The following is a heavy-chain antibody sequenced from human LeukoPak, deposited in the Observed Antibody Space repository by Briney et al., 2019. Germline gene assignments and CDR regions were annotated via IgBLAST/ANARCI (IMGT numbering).Heavy chain of an antibody. D-gene: IGHD1-26*01. CDR3: ARDPVIVGAYFDY. CDR2: ISSSGSTI. V-gene: IGHV3-48*03. J-gene: IGHJ4*02. CDR1: GFTFSSYE. Sequence: GGSLRLSCAASGFTFSSYEMNWVRQAPGKGLEWVSYISSSGSTIYYADSVKGRLTISRDNAKNSLYLQMNSLRAEDTAVYYCARDPVIVGAYFDYWGQGTLVTVSS.